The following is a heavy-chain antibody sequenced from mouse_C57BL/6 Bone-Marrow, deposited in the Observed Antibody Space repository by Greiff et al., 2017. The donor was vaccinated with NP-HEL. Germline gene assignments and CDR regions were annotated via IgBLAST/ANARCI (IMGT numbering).Heavy chain of an antibody. CDR3: TRDGVVGGYFDY. CDR1: GFTFSSYA. Sequence: EVKLVESGEGLVKPGGSLKLSCAASGFTFSSYAMSWVRQTPETRLEWVAYISSGGDYIYYADTVKGRFTISRDNARNTLYLQMSSLKSEDTAMYYCTRDGVVGGYFDYWGQGTTLTVSS. D-gene: IGHD1-1*01. CDR2: ISSGGDYI. V-gene: IGHV5-9-1*02. J-gene: IGHJ2*01.